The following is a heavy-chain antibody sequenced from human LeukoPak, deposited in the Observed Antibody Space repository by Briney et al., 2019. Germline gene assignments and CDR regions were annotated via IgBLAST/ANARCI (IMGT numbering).Heavy chain of an antibody. V-gene: IGHV3-30*18. D-gene: IGHD3-10*01. CDR2: ISYDEYNK. CDR3: AKDLHVRGVMTPDY. J-gene: IGHJ4*02. Sequence: PGRSLRLSCAASGSTFSSYGMHWVRQAPGKGLDWVAVISYDEYNKYYADSVEGRFTISRDNSKNTLYLQMNSLRHEDTAVYYCAKDLHVRGVMTPDYWGQGTLVTVSS. CDR1: GSTFSSYG.